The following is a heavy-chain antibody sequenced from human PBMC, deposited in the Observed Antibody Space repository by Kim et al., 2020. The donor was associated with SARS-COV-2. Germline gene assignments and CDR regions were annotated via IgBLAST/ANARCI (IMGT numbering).Heavy chain of an antibody. CDR1: GGSISSSSYY. Sequence: SETLSLTCTVSGGSISSSSYYWGWIRQPPGKGLEWIGSIYYSGSTYYNPSLKSRVTISVDTSKNQFSLKLSSVTAADTAVYYCARHVGEQQTFWYFDLWGRGTLVTVSS. J-gene: IGHJ2*01. V-gene: IGHV4-39*01. CDR3: ARHVGEQQTFWYFDL. D-gene: IGHD6-13*01. CDR2: IYYSGST.